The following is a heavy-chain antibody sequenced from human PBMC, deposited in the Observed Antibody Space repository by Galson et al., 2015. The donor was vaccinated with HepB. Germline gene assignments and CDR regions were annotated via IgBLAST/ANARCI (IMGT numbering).Heavy chain of an antibody. D-gene: IGHD2-2*01. V-gene: IGHV7-4-1*02. CDR3: AREGDIVVVPAASRDNWFDP. Sequence: SVKVSCKASGYTFTSYAMNWVRQAPGQGLEWMGWINTNTGNPTYAQGFTGRVVFSLDTSVSTAYLQISSLKAEDTAVYYCAREGDIVVVPAASRDNWFDPWGQGTLVTVSS. J-gene: IGHJ5*02. CDR2: INTNTGNP. CDR1: GYTFTSYA.